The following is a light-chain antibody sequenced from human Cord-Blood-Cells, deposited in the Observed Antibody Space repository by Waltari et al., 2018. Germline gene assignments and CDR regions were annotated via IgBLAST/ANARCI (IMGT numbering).Light chain of an antibody. CDR2: DAS. CDR1: QDISNY. CDR3: QQYDNLPFT. J-gene: IGKJ3*01. V-gene: IGKV1-33*01. Sequence: DLKITQSGSSLCETVGDRGSLTCQASQDISNYLNWYQQKPGKAPKLLIYDASNLETGVPSRCSGSGSGTDFTFTISSLQPEDIATYYCQQYDNLPFTFGPGTKVDIK.